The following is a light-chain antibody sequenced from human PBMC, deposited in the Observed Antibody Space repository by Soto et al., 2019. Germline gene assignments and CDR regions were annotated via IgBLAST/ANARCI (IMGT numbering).Light chain of an antibody. Sequence: QSVLTQPPSVSGAPGQRVTISCTGSSSNIGAGYDVKWYQQLPGTAPKLLIYGNSHRPSGVPDRFSGSKSGTSASLAITGLQAEDEADNYCQSYDSSLSGGVFGGGTKLTV. CDR1: SSNIGAGYD. CDR2: GNS. V-gene: IGLV1-40*01. J-gene: IGLJ3*02. CDR3: QSYDSSLSGGV.